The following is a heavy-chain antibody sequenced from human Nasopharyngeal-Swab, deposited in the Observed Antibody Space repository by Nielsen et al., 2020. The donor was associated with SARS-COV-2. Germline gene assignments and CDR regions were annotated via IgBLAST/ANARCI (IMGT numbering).Heavy chain of an antibody. CDR3: ARLDARTIICGGMDF. CDR2: INHSGST. D-gene: IGHD5-12*01. Sequence: WIRQPPGKGLEWIGEINHSGSTNYNPSLKSRVTISVDTSKNQFSLKLSSVTAADTAVYYCARLDARTIICGGMDFWVQGTTVTVSS. J-gene: IGHJ6*02. V-gene: IGHV4-34*01.